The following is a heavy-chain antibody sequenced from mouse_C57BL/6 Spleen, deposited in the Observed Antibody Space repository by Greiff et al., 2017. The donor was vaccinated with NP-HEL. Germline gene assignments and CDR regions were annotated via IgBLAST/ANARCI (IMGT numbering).Heavy chain of an antibody. CDR2: TFYSGIT. J-gene: IGHJ4*01. Sequence: EVQLQQSGPSLVRPSQTLSLTRTVTGFSINSDCYWIWIRQFPGNKLEYIGYTFYSGITYYNPSLESRTYITRDTSKNQFSLKLSSVTTEDTATYYCARVLSYHYAMDYWGQGTSVTVSS. CDR1: GFSINSDCY. CDR3: ARVLSYHYAMDY. D-gene: IGHD2-10*01. V-gene: IGHV3-3*01.